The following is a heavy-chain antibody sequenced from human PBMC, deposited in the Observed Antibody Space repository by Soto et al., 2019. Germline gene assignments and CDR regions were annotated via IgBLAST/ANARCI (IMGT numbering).Heavy chain of an antibody. CDR3: ARDGYYDSSGYGWFDP. J-gene: IGHJ5*02. D-gene: IGHD3-22*01. CDR1: GFIFNSYS. CDR2: VSPSSSTI. V-gene: IGHV3-48*01. Sequence: EVQLVESGGGLVQPGGSLRLSCAASGFIFNSYSMNWVRQAPGKGLEWLSYVSPSSSTIYYADSVKGRFTISRDNAKNSLYLQMDSLRAEDTAVYYCARDGYYDSSGYGWFDPWGQGTLVTVSS.